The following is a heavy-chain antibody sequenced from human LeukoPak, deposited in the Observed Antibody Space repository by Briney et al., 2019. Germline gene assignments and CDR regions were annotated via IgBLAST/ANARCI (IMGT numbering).Heavy chain of an antibody. CDR1: GFSLGIYG. V-gene: IGHV3-30*02. J-gene: IGHJ6*03. CDR2: MTVVGSKR. CDR3: AKNRRIFGRTLQRHYMDV. Sequence: GRSLSPFHLVSGFSLGIYGMHSVRLAPGRWLGWVAFMTVVGSKRPYADSVKGRFTISRDNSKNTLYLQMDGLRPEDTAVYYCAKNRRIFGRTLQRHYMDVWGKGTTVAVSS. D-gene: IGHD3-3*01.